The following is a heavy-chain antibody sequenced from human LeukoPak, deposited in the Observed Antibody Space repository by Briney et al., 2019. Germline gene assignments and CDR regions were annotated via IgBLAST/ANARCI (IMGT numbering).Heavy chain of an antibody. Sequence: SGSLSLTCTVSGGSVSSGSYYWSWIRQPPGKGLEWIGYIYYSGSTNYNPSLKSRVTISVDTSKNQFSLKLSSVTAADTAVYYCAREQLPAMDWFDPWGQGTLVTVCS. CDR3: AREQLPAMDWFDP. CDR1: GGSVSSGSYY. CDR2: IYYSGST. D-gene: IGHD5-18*01. J-gene: IGHJ5*02. V-gene: IGHV4-61*01.